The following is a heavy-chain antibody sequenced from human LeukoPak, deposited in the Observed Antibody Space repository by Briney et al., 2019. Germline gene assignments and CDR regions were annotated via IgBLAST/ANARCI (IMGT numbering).Heavy chain of an antibody. CDR2: INPNSGGT. D-gene: IGHD5-18*01. J-gene: IGHJ4*02. V-gene: IGHV1-2*02. CDR3: ARARGYSYGYVTYSYYFDY. Sequence: GASVKVSCKASGGTFSSYAISWVRQAPGQGLEWMGWINPNSGGTNYAQKFQGRVTMTRDTSISTAYMELSRLRSDDTAVYYCARARGYSYGYVTYSYYFDYWGQGTLVTVSS. CDR1: GGTFSSYA.